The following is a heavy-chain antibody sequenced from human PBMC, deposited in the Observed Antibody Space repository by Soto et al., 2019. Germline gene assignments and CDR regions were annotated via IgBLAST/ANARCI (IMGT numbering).Heavy chain of an antibody. Sequence: GGSLRLSCAASGFTFSSYAMSWVRQAPGKGLEWVSAIRGSGGSTYYADSVKGRFTISRDNSKNTLYLQMNSLRAEDTAVYYCAKGDGQQLVAPYYFDYWGQGTLVTVSS. CDR1: GFTFSSYA. D-gene: IGHD6-13*01. V-gene: IGHV3-23*01. CDR2: IRGSGGST. CDR3: AKGDGQQLVAPYYFDY. J-gene: IGHJ4*02.